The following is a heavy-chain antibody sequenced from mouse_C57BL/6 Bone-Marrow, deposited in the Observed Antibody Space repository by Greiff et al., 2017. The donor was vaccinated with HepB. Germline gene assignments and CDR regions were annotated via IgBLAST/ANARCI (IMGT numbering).Heavy chain of an antibody. D-gene: IGHD1-1*01. Sequence: VQLQQSGAELVKPGASVKLSCKASGYTFTSYWMHWVKQRPGQGLEWIGMIHPNSGSTNYNEKFKSKATLTVDKSSSTAYMQLSSLTSEDSAVYYCARRTTVVARRFAYWGQGTLVTVSA. CDR2: IHPNSGST. CDR3: ARRTTVVARRFAY. CDR1: GYTFTSYW. J-gene: IGHJ3*01. V-gene: IGHV1-64*01.